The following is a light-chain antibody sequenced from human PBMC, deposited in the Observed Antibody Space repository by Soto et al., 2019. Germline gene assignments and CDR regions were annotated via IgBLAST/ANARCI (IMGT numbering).Light chain of an antibody. J-gene: IGLJ1*01. CDR1: SSDVGGYEY. CDR3: CSYAGSPFYV. V-gene: IGLV2-11*01. CDR2: DVT. Sequence: QSVLTQPRSVSGSPGQSVTSSCTGTSSDVGGYEYVSWYQQHPGKAPKLVIYDVTKRPPGVPDRFSGSRSGNTASLTISGLQTEDEADYYCCSYAGSPFYVFGIGTKVTVL.